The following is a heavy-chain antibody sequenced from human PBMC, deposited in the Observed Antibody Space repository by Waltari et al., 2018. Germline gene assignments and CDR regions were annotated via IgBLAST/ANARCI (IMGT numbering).Heavy chain of an antibody. D-gene: IGHD6-25*01. CDR2: IKEDGGEK. CDR3: ASVQRRWSMDV. V-gene: IGHV3-7*01. Sequence: EVQLVESGRGLVQSGDSLRLSCAASGFSFSSYWMNWVRQTPGKGREWVANIKEDGGEKYHVYAVKGRFTISRDNAKNSLYLQMNSLRVEDTAVYFCASVQRRWSMDVWGQGTTVTVSS. CDR1: GFSFSSYW. J-gene: IGHJ6*02.